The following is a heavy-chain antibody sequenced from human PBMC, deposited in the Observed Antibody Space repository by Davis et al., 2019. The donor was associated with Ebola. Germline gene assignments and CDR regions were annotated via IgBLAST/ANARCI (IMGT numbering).Heavy chain of an antibody. J-gene: IGHJ4*02. V-gene: IGHV3-30*03. D-gene: IGHD3-10*01. CDR1: GFTFSSFG. CDR3: ARDRGGDYSFDY. CDR2: ISTDGTNK. Sequence: GESLKISCAASGFTFSSFGMHWVRQAPGKGLEWVAVISTDGTNKYYSDSVKGRFTISRDNSKNTLYLQINSLRAEDTAVYYCARDRGGDYSFDYWGQGTLVTVSS.